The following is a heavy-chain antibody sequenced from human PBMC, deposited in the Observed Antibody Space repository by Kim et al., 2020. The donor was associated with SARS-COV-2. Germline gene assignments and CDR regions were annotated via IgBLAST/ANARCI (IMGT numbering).Heavy chain of an antibody. CDR1: GFTFSSYA. D-gene: IGHD1-26*01. CDR3: ARARGGSYYYGMDV. J-gene: IGHJ6*02. CDR2: ISYDGSNK. V-gene: IGHV3-30-3*01. Sequence: GGSLRLSCAASGFTFSSYAMHWVRQAPGKGLEWVAVISYDGSNKYYADSVKGRFTISRDNSKNTLYLQMNSLRAEDTAVYYCARARGGSYYYGMDVWGQGPTGTVSS.